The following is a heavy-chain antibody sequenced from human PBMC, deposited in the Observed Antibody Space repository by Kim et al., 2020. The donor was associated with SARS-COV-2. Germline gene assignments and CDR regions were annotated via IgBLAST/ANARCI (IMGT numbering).Heavy chain of an antibody. CDR1: GYTFTSYG. V-gene: IGHV1-18*01. CDR2: ISAYNGNT. D-gene: IGHD6-6*01. Sequence: ASVKVSCKASGYTFTSYGISWVRQAPGQGLEWMGWISAYNGNTNYAQKLQGRVTMTTDTSTSTAYMELRSLKSDDTAVYYCARGGYSSSLLAHDAFDIWGQGTMVTVSS. J-gene: IGHJ3*02. CDR3: ARGGYSSSLLAHDAFDI.